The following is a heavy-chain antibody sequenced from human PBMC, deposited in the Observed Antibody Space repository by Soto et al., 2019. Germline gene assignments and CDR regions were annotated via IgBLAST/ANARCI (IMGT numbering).Heavy chain of an antibody. CDR3: ARQLGDTFDI. CDR2: IKQDGSEK. Sequence: EVQLVEAGGGLVQPGGSLRLSCAASGFTFNSYWMTWVRQAPWKGLEWVANIKQDGSEKHYVDSVKGRFTISRDNAKNSLYLQMNTLRAENAAVYYCARQLGDTFDIWGQGTMVTVSS. CDR1: GFTFNSYW. V-gene: IGHV3-7*01. D-gene: IGHD6-6*01. J-gene: IGHJ3*02.